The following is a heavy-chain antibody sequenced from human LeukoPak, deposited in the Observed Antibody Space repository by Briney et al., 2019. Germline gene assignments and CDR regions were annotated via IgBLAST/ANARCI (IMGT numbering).Heavy chain of an antibody. D-gene: IGHD3-16*01. CDR3: GRAGFGELYPYVDS. J-gene: IGHJ4*02. CDR1: SXSA. Sequence: SXSAMXXVRQAXXXXXXXXXFISYDGVNEYYGDSVKGRFTVSRDNSKNTLYLQMSSLRADDTAVYYCGRAGFGELYPYVDSWGQGTLVTVSS. V-gene: IGHV3-30*15. CDR2: ISYDGVNE.